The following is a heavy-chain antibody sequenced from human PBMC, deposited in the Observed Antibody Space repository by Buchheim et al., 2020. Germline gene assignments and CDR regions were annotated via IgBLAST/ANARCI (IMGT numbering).Heavy chain of an antibody. CDR1: GFTFSNYY. V-gene: IGHV3-11*06. J-gene: IGHJ4*02. D-gene: IGHD2-21*02. Sequence: QVQLVESGGGLVKPGGSLRLSCAASGFTFSNYYMTWIRQAPGKGLEWVSSIARISSYTDSADSVKGRFTVSRDDAKNSLYLQRDSLRGEDTALYYCARVAADCGGDCYSDYWGQGTL. CDR3: ARVAADCGGDCYSDY. CDR2: IARISSYT.